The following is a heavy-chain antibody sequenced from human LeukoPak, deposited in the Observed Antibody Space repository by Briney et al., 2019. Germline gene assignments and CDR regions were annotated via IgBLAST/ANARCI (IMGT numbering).Heavy chain of an antibody. V-gene: IGHV4-39*07. D-gene: IGHD2-21*02. CDR1: GGSISSSSYY. CDR3: ARGYCGGDCYSNWYFDL. Sequence: SETLSLTCTVSGGSISSSSYYWGWIRQPPGKGLEWIGSIYYSGSTYYNPSLKSRVTISVDTSKNQFSLKLSSVTAADTAVYYCARGYCGGDCYSNWYFDLWGRGTLVTVSS. CDR2: IYYSGST. J-gene: IGHJ2*01.